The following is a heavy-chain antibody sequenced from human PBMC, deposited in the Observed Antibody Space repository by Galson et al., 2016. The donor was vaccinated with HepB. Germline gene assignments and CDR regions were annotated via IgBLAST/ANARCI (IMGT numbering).Heavy chain of an antibody. CDR2: ISWNSGSL. Sequence: SLRLSCATSGFKFDDYAMHWVRQAPGKGLEWVSFISWNSGSLSYVDSVKGRFTISRDNAKNSLYLQMNSLRVEDTAVYYCARAYFWGRGTLVTVSS. V-gene: IGHV3-9*01. J-gene: IGHJ4*02. CDR3: ARAYF. CDR1: GFKFDDYA. D-gene: IGHD3-16*01.